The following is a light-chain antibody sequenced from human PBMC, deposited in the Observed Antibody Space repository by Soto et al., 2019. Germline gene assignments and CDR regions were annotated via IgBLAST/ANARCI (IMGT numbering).Light chain of an antibody. CDR1: SSDVGGYNY. CDR2: DVS. Sequence: QSVLTQPASVSVSPGQSITISCTGISSDVGGYNYVSWYQQLPGKAPKLIIYDVSNRPPGVSNRFSASKSANAASLTISGLQAEDEADYYCSSYTSSNSLYVFGTGTSHRP. V-gene: IGLV2-14*03. CDR3: SSYTSSNSLYV. J-gene: IGLJ1*01.